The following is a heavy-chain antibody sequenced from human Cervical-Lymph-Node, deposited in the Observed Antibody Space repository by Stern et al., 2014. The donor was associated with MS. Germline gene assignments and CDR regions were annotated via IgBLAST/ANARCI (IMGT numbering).Heavy chain of an antibody. CDR1: GYDFTGFF. J-gene: IGHJ4*02. CDR2: LNPNSDDP. D-gene: IGHD2/OR15-2a*01. V-gene: IGHV1-2*06. Sequence: VQLVESGAKMKKPGASVKVSCKASGYDFTGFFIHWVRQVPGQGLGWMGRLNPNSDDPTYAQDFQDRVTLTRDTSISTAYLELSRLTSADTAVYYCAREATRIIVGIDYWGQGTQVTVSS. CDR3: AREATRIIVGIDY.